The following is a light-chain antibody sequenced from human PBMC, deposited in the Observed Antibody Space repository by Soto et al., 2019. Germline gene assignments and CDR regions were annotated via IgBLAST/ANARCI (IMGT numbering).Light chain of an antibody. CDR2: DAS. V-gene: IGKV3-20*01. CDR1: QSVRSNY. J-gene: IGKJ1*01. Sequence: EIVLTQSPGTLSLSPGERATVSCRASQSVRSNYLAWYQQRPGQAPRLLIYDASSRATGIPDRFSGSGSGTDFTLTISRLEPEDFAVYYCQRYGSSRTFGKGTKADIK. CDR3: QRYGSSRT.